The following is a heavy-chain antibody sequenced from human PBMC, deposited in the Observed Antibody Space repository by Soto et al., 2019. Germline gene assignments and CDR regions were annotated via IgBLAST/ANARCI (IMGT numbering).Heavy chain of an antibody. J-gene: IGHJ6*02. CDR1: GGTFSRYA. Sequence: QVQLVQFGAEVKKPGSSVKVSCKASGGTFSRYAISWVRQAPGQGLEWMGGIIPIFATANYAQKFQGRVMITVDESTSTAYMELSSLRSEDTAVYYCARSVSFRYQLLKRGMDVWGQGTTVTVSS. D-gene: IGHD2-2*01. CDR3: ARSVSFRYQLLKRGMDV. V-gene: IGHV1-69*01. CDR2: IIPIFATA.